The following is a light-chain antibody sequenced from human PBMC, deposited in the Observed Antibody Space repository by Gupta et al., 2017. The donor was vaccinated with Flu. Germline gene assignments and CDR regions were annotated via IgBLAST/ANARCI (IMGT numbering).Light chain of an antibody. Sequence: SVGDRVTITCRDTQSITNWLAWYQQKPGQAPKLLIYQSSRLESGVPSRFSGRKSGTEFTLTISSLQPDDFATYYCQEYNPWTFGQGTKVEI. CDR1: QSITNW. CDR2: QSS. V-gene: IGKV1-5*03. J-gene: IGKJ1*01. CDR3: QEYNPWT.